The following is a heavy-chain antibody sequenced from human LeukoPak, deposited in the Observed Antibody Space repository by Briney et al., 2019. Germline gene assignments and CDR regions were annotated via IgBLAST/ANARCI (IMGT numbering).Heavy chain of an antibody. CDR3: ARSQYYYDSSGYYKDEYYFDY. CDR2: ISAYNGNT. Sequence: GASVKVSCKASGYTFTSYGISWVRQAPGQGLEWMGWISAYNGNTNYAQKLQGRVTMTTDTSTSTAYMELSSLRSEDTAVYYCARSQYYYDSSGYYKDEYYFDYWGQGTLVTVSS. D-gene: IGHD3-22*01. V-gene: IGHV1-18*01. J-gene: IGHJ4*02. CDR1: GYTFTSYG.